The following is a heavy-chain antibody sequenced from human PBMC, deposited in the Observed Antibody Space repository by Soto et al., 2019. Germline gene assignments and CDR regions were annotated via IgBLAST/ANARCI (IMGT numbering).Heavy chain of an antibody. J-gene: IGHJ4*02. Sequence: SETLSLTCSVSNGSISGFYWTWIRQPPGKILEWIGYIHYSGRTDYNPSLTSRATMSVDTSKNQFSLNLKSITAADTAVYYCVRVGVGSVNHFDSWGRGTLVTVS. CDR1: NGSISGFY. CDR2: IHYSGRT. V-gene: IGHV4-59*12. CDR3: VRVGVGSVNHFDS. D-gene: IGHD1-26*01.